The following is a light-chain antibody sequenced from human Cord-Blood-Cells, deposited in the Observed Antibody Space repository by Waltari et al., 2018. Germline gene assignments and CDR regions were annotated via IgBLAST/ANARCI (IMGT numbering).Light chain of an antibody. Sequence: QAVLTQPSSLSASPGASASLTCTLRSGLNVGTYRIYWYQQKPGSPPQYLLRYKSDSDKQQGSGVPSRFSGSKDASANAGILLISGLQSEDEADYYCMIWDSSASVFGGGTKLTVL. V-gene: IGLV5-45*02. CDR1: SGLNVGTYR. J-gene: IGLJ3*02. CDR2: YKSDSDK. CDR3: MIWDSSASV.